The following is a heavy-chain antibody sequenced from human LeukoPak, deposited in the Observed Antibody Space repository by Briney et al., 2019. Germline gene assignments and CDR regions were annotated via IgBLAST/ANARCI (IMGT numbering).Heavy chain of an antibody. Sequence: SETLSLTCAVYGGSFSAYYWSWIRQPPGEGLEWIGEINHSGSTYYNPSLESRFAIYVDTSKNQFYLELTSVTAADTGVYYCARRESHSYAENWYFDLWGRGTLVTVSS. CDR1: GGSFSAYY. J-gene: IGHJ2*01. CDR2: INHSGST. CDR3: ARRESHSYAENWYFDL. D-gene: IGHD5-18*01. V-gene: IGHV4-34*01.